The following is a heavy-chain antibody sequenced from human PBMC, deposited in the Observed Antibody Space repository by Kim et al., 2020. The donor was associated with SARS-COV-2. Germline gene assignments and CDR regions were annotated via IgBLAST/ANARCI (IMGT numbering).Heavy chain of an antibody. D-gene: IGHD3-22*01. Sequence: SETLSLTCTVSGASISSGDYYWSWIRQPPGKGLEWIGYIYYTGSTYHNPSLKSRLTISVDTSKNQFSLKLNSVTAADTAVYYCARAPPYKYDSSGYYYQYFDYWGQGTLVTVSS. CDR3: ARAPPYKYDSSGYYYQYFDY. CDR2: IYYTGST. V-gene: IGHV4-30-4*01. CDR1: GASISSGDYY. J-gene: IGHJ4*02.